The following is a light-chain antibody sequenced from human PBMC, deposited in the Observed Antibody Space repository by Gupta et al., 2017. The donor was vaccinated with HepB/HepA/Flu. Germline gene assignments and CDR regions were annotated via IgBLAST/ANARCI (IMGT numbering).Light chain of an antibody. CDR1: NIGDTS. CDR3: QVWYGGDDRVV. J-gene: IGLJ2*01. Sequence: SSVLTQPPSLSVPPGTTASMTCEGSNIGDTSVHWFQQRPGQPPVLVVYDDTDRPSGIPERFSGANSGRAATLTITRVEAGDEADYYCQVWYGGDDRVVFGGGTKLTVL. V-gene: IGLV3-21*03. CDR2: DDT.